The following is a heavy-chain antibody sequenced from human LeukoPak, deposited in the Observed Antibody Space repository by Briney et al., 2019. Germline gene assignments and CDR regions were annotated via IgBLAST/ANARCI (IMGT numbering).Heavy chain of an antibody. CDR1: GFIFRTYS. CDR2: ISSSSKHM. Sequence: GGSLRLSCAASGFIFRTYSMNWVRQAPGKGLEWVSSISSSSKHMYYADSVKGRFSISRDDAKNSLFLQMNGLRAEDTAVYYCVRDMTTTTTCYLQHWGQGTLVTFSS. D-gene: IGHD4-17*01. J-gene: IGHJ1*01. V-gene: IGHV3-21*01. CDR3: VRDMTTTTTCYLQH.